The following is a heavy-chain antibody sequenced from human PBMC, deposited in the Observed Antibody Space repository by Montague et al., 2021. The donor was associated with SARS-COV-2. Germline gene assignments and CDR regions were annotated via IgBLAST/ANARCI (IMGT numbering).Heavy chain of an antibody. CDR2: IYSGGSST. D-gene: IGHD1-26*01. CDR1: GFAFSSYA. J-gene: IGHJ3*02. V-gene: IGHV3-23*03. CDR3: AKSAWGVTDAFDI. Sequence: SLRLSCAASGFAFSSYAMSLFRQAPVKGLEWVSAIYSGGSSTFYSDSVKVLFTISRDNSKNTLYLQMNSLRAEDTAVYYCAKSAWGVTDAFDIWGQGTMVTVSS.